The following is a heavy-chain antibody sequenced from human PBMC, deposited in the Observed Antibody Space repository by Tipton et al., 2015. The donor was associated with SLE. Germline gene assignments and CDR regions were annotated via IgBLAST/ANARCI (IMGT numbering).Heavy chain of an antibody. CDR3: ARGDSSSWFFDY. CDR2: ISSSGSTI. Sequence: SLRLSCAASGFTFSSYEMNWVRQAPGKGLEWVSYISSSGSTIYYADSVKGRFTISRDNVKNSLYLQMNSLRADDTALYYCARGDSSSWFFDYWGQGTLVTVSS. V-gene: IGHV3-48*03. J-gene: IGHJ4*02. CDR1: GFTFSSYE. D-gene: IGHD6-13*01.